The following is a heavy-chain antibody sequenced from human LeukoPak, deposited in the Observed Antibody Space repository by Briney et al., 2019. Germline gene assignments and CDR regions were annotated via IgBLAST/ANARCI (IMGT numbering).Heavy chain of an antibody. D-gene: IGHD2-15*01. CDR2: IYHSGST. CDR1: GYSISSGYY. J-gene: IGHJ5*02. Sequence: SETLSLTCAVSGYSISSGYYWGWIRQPPGKGLEWIGSIYHSGSTYYNPSLKSRVTISVDTSKNQFSLKLSSVTAADTAVYYRASRLGYCSGGSCYLGGWFDPWGQGTLVTVSS. CDR3: ASRLGYCSGGSCYLGGWFDP. V-gene: IGHV4-38-2*01.